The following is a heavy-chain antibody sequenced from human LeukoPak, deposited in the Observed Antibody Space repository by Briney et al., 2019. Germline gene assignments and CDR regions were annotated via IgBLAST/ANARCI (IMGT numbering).Heavy chain of an antibody. CDR2: ITNSGTGSAST. CDR1: SDSIGKYY. D-gene: IGHD3-9*01. J-gene: IGHJ4*02. V-gene: IGHV4-59*08. Sequence: PSETLSLTCTVSSDSIGKYYWSWIRQSPGKGLEWMGYITNSGTGSASTRYNPSLESRATMSVDTSKNQMSMNLISLTAADTAVYFCARHLASKHYFEHWGQGILVSVS. CDR3: ARHLASKHYFEH.